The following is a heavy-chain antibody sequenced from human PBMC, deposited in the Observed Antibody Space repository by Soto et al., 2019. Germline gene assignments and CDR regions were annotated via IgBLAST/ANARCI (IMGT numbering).Heavy chain of an antibody. CDR2: IYTGGST. D-gene: IGHD5-12*01. J-gene: IGHJ4*02. CDR1: GFTVSSNY. CDR3: ARGRDGYNFY. V-gene: IGHV3-53*01. Sequence: GGSLRLSCAASGFTVSSNYMAWVRQSPGKGLECVSLIYTGGSTYYADSVKGRFTISRDTSKNTLYLQMNSLRADDTAVYYCARGRDGYNFYWGQGALATVSS.